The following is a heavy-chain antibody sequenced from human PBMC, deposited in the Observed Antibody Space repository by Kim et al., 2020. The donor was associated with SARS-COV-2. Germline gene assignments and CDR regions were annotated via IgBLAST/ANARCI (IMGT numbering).Heavy chain of an antibody. D-gene: IGHD3-10*01. Sequence: ASVKVSCKASGYTFTSYGISWVRQAPGQGLEWMGWISAYNGNTNYAQKLQGRVTMTTDTSTSTAYMELRSLRSDDTAVYYCARAYGSGSYYNVPIDYWGQGTLVTVSS. V-gene: IGHV1-18*01. CDR2: ISAYNGNT. CDR3: ARAYGSGSYYNVPIDY. J-gene: IGHJ4*02. CDR1: GYTFTSYG.